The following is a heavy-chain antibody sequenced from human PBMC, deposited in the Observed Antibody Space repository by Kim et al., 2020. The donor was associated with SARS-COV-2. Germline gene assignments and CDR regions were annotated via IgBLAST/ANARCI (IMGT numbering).Heavy chain of an antibody. CDR2: ISYDGSNK. CDR3: AKDPYGSGAAYLDY. D-gene: IGHD3-10*01. Sequence: GGSLRLSCAASGFTFSSYDMHWVRQAPGKGLEWVAVISYDGSNKYYADSVKGRFTISRDNSKNTLYLQMNSLRAEDTAVYYCAKDPYGSGAAYLDYWGQGTLVTGPS. CDR1: GFTFSSYD. J-gene: IGHJ4*02. V-gene: IGHV3-30*18.